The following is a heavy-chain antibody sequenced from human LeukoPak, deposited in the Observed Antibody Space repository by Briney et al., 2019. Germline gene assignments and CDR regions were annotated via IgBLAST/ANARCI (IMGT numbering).Heavy chain of an antibody. CDR2: IWYDGSKK. J-gene: IGHJ4*02. D-gene: IGHD3-10*01. CDR1: GFTFSSYG. Sequence: QSGRSLRLSCAAAGFTFSSYGFHCVRQPPGKGLEWVAAIWYDGSKKYYTDSVKGRFTISRDDSKNTLYLQMNSLRAEDTAVYYCARDVGHFGLGTAHFDYWGQGTLVTVPS. CDR3: ARDVGHFGLGTAHFDY. V-gene: IGHV3-33*01.